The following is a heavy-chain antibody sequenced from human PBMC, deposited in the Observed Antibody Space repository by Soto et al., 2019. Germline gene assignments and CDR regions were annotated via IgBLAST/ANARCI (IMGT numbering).Heavy chain of an antibody. J-gene: IGHJ4*02. Sequence: EAQLVESGGGLVQPGGSLRLSCAASGFTFSTYWMNWVRQAPGMGLEWLAIIRQDGTETHYVDSGKGRFTISRDNTKNSLFLQMNNLGADDTAVYYCVGGAGWELDYWGQGTLVTVSS. CDR3: VGGAGWELDY. CDR1: GFTFSTYW. CDR2: IRQDGTET. D-gene: IGHD1-26*01. V-gene: IGHV3-7*03.